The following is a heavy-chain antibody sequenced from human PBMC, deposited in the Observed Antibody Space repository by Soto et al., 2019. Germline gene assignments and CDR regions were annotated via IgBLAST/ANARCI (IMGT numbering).Heavy chain of an antibody. CDR1: GACIYNGGYF. CDR2: IHNRGSP. J-gene: IGHJ4*02. Sequence: PSETLSLTCSVSGACIYNGGYFWSWIRQSPGKGLEWIGNIHNRGSPYNNPSLKSGVTISVDTSKNQFSLKLSSVTAADTAVYYCVRQRYNNSWYVDYWGQGTLVTVSS. CDR3: VRQRYNNSWYVDY. D-gene: IGHD6-13*01. V-gene: IGHV4-30-4*02.